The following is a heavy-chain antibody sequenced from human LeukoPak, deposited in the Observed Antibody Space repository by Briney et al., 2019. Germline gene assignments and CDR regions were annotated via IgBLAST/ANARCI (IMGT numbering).Heavy chain of an antibody. CDR3: AREQVRGSGSYDY. J-gene: IGHJ4*02. V-gene: IGHV1-58*02. D-gene: IGHD3-10*01. CDR2: IVVGSGNT. Sequence: GTSMKVSCKASGFTFTSSAMQWVRQARGQRLEWIGWIVVGSGNTNYAQKFQERVTITRDMSTSTAYMELSSLRSEDTAVYYCAREQVRGSGSYDYWGQGTLVTVSS. CDR1: GFTFTSSA.